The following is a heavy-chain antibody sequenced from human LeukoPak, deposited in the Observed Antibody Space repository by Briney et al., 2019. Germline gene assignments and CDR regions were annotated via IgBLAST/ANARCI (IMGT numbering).Heavy chain of an antibody. CDR3: ARHYGA. D-gene: IGHD4/OR15-4a*01. Sequence: PSGTLSLTCAVYGGSLSGYYWSWIRQSPGKGLEWIGKINHSGSSNYNPSLKSRVTTSVDTSKNQFSLKLTSVTAADTAVYYCARHYGAWGQGTLVTVSS. CDR2: INHSGSS. CDR1: GGSLSGYY. V-gene: IGHV4-34*01. J-gene: IGHJ4*02.